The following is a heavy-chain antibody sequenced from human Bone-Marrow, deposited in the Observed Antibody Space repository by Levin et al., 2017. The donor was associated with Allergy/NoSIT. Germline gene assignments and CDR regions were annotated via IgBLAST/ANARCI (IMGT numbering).Heavy chain of an antibody. V-gene: IGHV3-9*01. CDR2: ISFNSDDI. Sequence: PGGSLRLSCEASGFTFSTFAMHWVRHAPGKGLEWVSGISFNSDDIAYADSVKGRFTVSRDNAKNSLYLQMNGLRVDDTALYFCARGYYHDRGSWNSWGQGTVVTVSS. CDR3: ARGYYHDRGSWNS. CDR1: GFTFSTFA. J-gene: IGHJ4*02. D-gene: IGHD3-22*01.